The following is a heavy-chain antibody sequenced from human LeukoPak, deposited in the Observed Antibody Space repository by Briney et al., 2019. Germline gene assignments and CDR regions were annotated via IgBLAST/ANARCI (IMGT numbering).Heavy chain of an antibody. CDR3: AREMWDSYGYVDY. CDR2: IYSGGST. D-gene: IGHD5-18*01. V-gene: IGHV3-66*01. J-gene: IGHJ4*02. Sequence: VGSLRLSCAASGFTVSSNYMSWVRQAPGKGLEWVSVIYSGGSTYYADSVKGRFTISRDNSKNTLYLQMNSLRAEDTAVYYCAREMWDSYGYVDYWGQGTLVTVSS. CDR1: GFTVSSNY.